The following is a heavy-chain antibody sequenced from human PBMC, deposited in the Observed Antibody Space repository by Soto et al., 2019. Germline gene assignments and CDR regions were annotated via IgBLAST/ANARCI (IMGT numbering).Heavy chain of an antibody. V-gene: IGHV3-74*01. CDR3: ARVTQQQHYYYYGRDV. D-gene: IGHD6-13*01. CDR2: INSDGSST. Sequence: GGSLRLSCAASGFTFSSYWMHWVRQAPGKGLVWVSRINSDGSSTSYADSVKGRFTTPRNTAKTTLYLKMNSRRAEDRVVYYCARVTQQQHYYYYGRDVWGQGPRVTVS. J-gene: IGHJ6*02. CDR1: GFTFSSYW.